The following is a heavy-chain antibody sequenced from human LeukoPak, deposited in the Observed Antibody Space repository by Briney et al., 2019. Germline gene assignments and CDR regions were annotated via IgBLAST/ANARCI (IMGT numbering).Heavy chain of an antibody. Sequence: GGSLRLSCAASGFTFTNYAMTWARQAPGKGLEWVSGISEGVGNTYADSVKGRFTISRDHSKNTLYLQMNSLRAEDTALYYCAKREKGTTGRFFDYWGQGTLVTVSS. D-gene: IGHD4-17*01. V-gene: IGHV3-23*01. CDR1: GFTFTNYA. CDR2: ISEGVGNT. J-gene: IGHJ4*02. CDR3: AKREKGTTGRFFDY.